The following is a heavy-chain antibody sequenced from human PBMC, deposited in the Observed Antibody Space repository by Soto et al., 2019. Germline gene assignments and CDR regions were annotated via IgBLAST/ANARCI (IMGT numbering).Heavy chain of an antibody. Sequence: QVQLVESGGGVVQPGRSLRLSCAASGFTFSSFAMHWVRQTPGKGLEWVAIISYAGANKYCADSVKGRFTISRDNSKNTLYVQRNSLRAVYKAVYYCARGGDCAGTSCYRPFDYWGKGTLVTVSS. CDR3: ARGGDCAGTSCYRPFDY. D-gene: IGHD2-2*01. J-gene: IGHJ4*02. CDR2: ISYAGANK. CDR1: GFTFSSFA. V-gene: IGHV3-30-3*01.